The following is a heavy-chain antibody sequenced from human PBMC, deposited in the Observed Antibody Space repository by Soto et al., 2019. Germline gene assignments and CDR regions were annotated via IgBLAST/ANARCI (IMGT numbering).Heavy chain of an antibody. J-gene: IGHJ4*02. CDR3: ARHVESTAATDS. CDR1: GGSIRTTGYY. CDR2: IYHRGTT. Sequence: QVQLQESGPGLVKPSQTLSLTCTVSGGSIRTTGYYWNWICQRPGKGLDWIGHIYHRGTTYYHSSLNIRVSLSVDASNNQFPLRLTSVTAADTAVYFCARHVESTAATDSWGQGTLVTVSA. V-gene: IGHV4-31*03. D-gene: IGHD4-17*01.